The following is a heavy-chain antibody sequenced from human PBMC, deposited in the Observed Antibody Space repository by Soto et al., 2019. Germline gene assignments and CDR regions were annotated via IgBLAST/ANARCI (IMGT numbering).Heavy chain of an antibody. CDR1: GGTFGSDA. CDR3: AKHRPYYDSSGYNY. CDR2: IIPIFGTT. V-gene: IGHV1-69*06. Sequence: SVKVSCKASGGTFGSDAITWVRQAPGQGLEWVGRIIPIFGTTNYAQNLQGRVTISADKSTLTSYMELHSLTSDDTAVYYCAKHRPYYDSSGYNYWGQGTLVTVSS. D-gene: IGHD3-22*01. J-gene: IGHJ4*02.